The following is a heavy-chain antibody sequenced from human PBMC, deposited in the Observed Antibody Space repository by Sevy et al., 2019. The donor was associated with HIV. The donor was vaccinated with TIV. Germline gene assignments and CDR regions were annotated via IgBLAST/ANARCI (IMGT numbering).Heavy chain of an antibody. Sequence: GGSLRLSCAASGFSFNNHWMSWVRQAPEKGLEWVANIKHDGIEKYYADSLEGRFAVSRDNVKNSLFLQINSLRVEDTAVYFCARLPTGLQSFNYLLSTYFDSWGQGTLVTVSS. CDR2: IKHDGIEK. D-gene: IGHD3-9*01. CDR1: GFSFNNHW. CDR3: ARLPTGLQSFNYLLSTYFDS. J-gene: IGHJ4*02. V-gene: IGHV3-7*01.